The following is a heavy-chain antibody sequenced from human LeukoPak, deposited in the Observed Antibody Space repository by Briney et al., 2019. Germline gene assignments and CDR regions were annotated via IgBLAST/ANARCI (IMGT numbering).Heavy chain of an antibody. CDR2: IKEDGSDK. J-gene: IGHJ4*02. Sequence: GGSLRLSCAASGFTFSNYWMTWVRQAPGKGLEWVANIKEDGSDKHYVDSVKGRFTISRDNAKNSLYLQMNSLRAEDTAVYYCAREFWGPDYWGQGTLVTVSS. CDR3: AREFWGPDY. D-gene: IGHD7-27*01. CDR1: GFTFSNYW. V-gene: IGHV3-7*01.